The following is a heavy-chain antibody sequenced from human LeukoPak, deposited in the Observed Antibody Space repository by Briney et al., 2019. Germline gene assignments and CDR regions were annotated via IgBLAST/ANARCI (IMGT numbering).Heavy chain of an antibody. Sequence: SETLSPTCTVSGVSISSYYWSWLRQPPGKGLEWIGYIYYSGSTNYNPSLKSRVTISVDTSKNQFSLKLSSVTAADTAVYYYARSAQRGSRRAIDYWGQGTLVTVSS. V-gene: IGHV4-59*01. CDR1: GVSISSYY. D-gene: IGHD1-26*01. CDR3: ARSAQRGSRRAIDY. CDR2: IYYSGST. J-gene: IGHJ4*02.